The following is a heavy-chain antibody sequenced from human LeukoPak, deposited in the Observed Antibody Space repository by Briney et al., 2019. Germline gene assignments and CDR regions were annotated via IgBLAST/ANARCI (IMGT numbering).Heavy chain of an antibody. CDR1: GGSISSSNW. Sequence: PSETLSLTCAVSGGSISSSNWWSWVRQPPGKGLEWIGEINHSGSTNYNPSLKSRVTISVDTSKNQFSLKLSSVTAADTAVYYCARDDYGDYVGAFDIWGQGTMVTVSS. J-gene: IGHJ3*02. CDR3: ARDDYGDYVGAFDI. CDR2: INHSGST. V-gene: IGHV4-4*02. D-gene: IGHD4-17*01.